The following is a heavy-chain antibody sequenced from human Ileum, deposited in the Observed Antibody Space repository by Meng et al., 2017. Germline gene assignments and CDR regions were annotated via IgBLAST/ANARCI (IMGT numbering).Heavy chain of an antibody. CDR1: GYDFIDSY. J-gene: IGHJ4*02. V-gene: IGHV1-2*02. D-gene: IGHD2-2*01. CDR2: INPKNGET. Sequence: QVQLVQSGTEVKRPGASVKVSGKPSGYDFIDSYMHWVRQAPGQGLEWMGWINPKNGETRYVQKLRGRVTMSSDTSISTAYMELSSLTSDDTAVYYCVRDVTRGGYWGQGTLVTVSS. CDR3: VRDVTRGGY.